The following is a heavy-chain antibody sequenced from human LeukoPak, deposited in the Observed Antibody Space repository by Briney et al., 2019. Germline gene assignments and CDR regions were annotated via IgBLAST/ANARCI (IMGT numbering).Heavy chain of an antibody. J-gene: IGHJ5*02. CDR2: ISRSGDST. D-gene: IGHD2-2*01. CDR3: AKGGDTSCHGCWFDP. CDR1: GFTFSSYF. Sequence: GGSLRLSCAASGFTFSSYFMTWVRQAPGKGLEWVSTISRSGDSTYYADSVKGRFTISRDNSKNTLYLQMNSLRAGDTAVYYCAKGGDTSCHGCWFDPWGQGTLVTVSS. V-gene: IGHV3-23*01.